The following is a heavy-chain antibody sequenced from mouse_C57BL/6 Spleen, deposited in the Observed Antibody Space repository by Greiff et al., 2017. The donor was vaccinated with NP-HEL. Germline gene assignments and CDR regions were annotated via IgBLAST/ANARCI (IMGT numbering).Heavy chain of an antibody. CDR1: GFNIKDYY. CDR3: ARPGPEYYFDY. J-gene: IGHJ2*01. D-gene: IGHD3-3*01. CDR2: IDPEDGET. V-gene: IGHV14-2*01. Sequence: VQLKQSGAELVKPGASVKLSCTASGFNIKDYYMNWVKQRTEQGLEWIGRIDPEDGETKYAPKFQGKATITADTSSNTAYLQLSSLTSEDTAVYYCARPGPEYYFDYWGQGTTLTVSS.